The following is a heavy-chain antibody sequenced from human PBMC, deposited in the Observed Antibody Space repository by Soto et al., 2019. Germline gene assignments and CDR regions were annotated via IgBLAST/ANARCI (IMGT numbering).Heavy chain of an antibody. CDR2: ISPFNYNT. CDR1: GYTFSSYV. Sequence: QVQLMQSRPEVKTPGASVKLSCKASGYTFSSYVITWVRQAPGQGLEWMGWISPFNYNTNYAQKFQGRVTMTTDTSTNTAYMELRSLRSDDTAVYYCARGGRRLGWFAPWGQGTLVTVSS. D-gene: IGHD6-25*01. CDR3: ARGGRRLGWFAP. J-gene: IGHJ5*02. V-gene: IGHV1-18*01.